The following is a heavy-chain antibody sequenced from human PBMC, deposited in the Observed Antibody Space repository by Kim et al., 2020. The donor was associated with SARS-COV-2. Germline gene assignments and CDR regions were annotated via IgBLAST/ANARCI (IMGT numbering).Heavy chain of an antibody. V-gene: IGHV3-30*18. Sequence: GGSLRLSCAASGFTFSSYGMHWVRQAPGKGLEWVAVISYDGSNKYYADSVKGRFTISRDNSKNTLYLQMNSLRAEDTAVYYCAKDPFDYWGQGTLVTVSS. CDR3: AKDPFDY. J-gene: IGHJ4*02. CDR2: ISYDGSNK. CDR1: GFTFSSYG.